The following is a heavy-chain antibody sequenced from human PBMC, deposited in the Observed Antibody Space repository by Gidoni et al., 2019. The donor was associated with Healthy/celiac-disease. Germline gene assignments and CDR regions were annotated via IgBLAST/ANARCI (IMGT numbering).Heavy chain of an antibody. CDR1: GGSFSGYY. J-gene: IGHJ6*02. Sequence: QVQLQQWGAGLLKPSETLSLTCAVYGGSFSGYYWSWIRQPPGKGLEWSGEINHSGSPTYTPSFKIRFPLSVDTSKTHFSLMLSSVPAASTAVYYCGGVGDYYGMDFWGQGTTVTVSS. CDR3: GGVGDYYGMDF. CDR2: INHSGSP. V-gene: IGHV4-34*01. D-gene: IGHD3-16*01.